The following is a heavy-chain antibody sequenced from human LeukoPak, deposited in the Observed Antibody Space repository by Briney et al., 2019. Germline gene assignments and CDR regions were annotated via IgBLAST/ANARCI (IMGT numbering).Heavy chain of an antibody. CDR2: IYHSGST. CDR1: GGSISSGGYS. Sequence: SETLSLTCAVSGGSISSGGYSWSWIRQPPGKGLEWIGYIYHSGSTYYNPSLKSRVTISVDRSKNQFSLKLSSVTAADTAVYYCARDTPPEGYSGSYSYYYGMDVWGQGTTVTVSS. CDR3: ARDTPPEGYSGSYSYYYGMDV. J-gene: IGHJ6*02. D-gene: IGHD1-26*01. V-gene: IGHV4-30-2*01.